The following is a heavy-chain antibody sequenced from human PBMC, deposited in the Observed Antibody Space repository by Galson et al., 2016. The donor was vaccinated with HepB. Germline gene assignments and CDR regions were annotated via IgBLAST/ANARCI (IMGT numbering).Heavy chain of an antibody. CDR3: VRGSDGPHQDWCDP. J-gene: IGHJ5*02. Sequence: SLRLSCAASGFIFNNYWMSWVRQAPGKGLEWVANIKQDGSETHCVGSVKGRFTISRDNAKNSLYLQMNSLRVEDTAVYYCVRGSDGPHQDWCDPRGQGTLVSVST. D-gene: IGHD3-16*01. CDR2: IKQDGSET. CDR1: GFIFNNYW. V-gene: IGHV3-7*01.